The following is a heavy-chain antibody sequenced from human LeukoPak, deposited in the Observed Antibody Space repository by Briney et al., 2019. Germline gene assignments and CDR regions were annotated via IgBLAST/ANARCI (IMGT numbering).Heavy chain of an antibody. CDR3: ARVIVRLGFWSGYQFDY. Sequence: ASVKVSCKASGYTFTTYGVNWVRQAPGQGLEWMGWINTNTGNPTYAQGFTGRFVFSLDTSVSTAYLQISSLKAEDTAVYYCARVIVRLGFWSGYQFDYWGQGTLVTVSS. CDR2: INTNTGNP. V-gene: IGHV7-4-1*02. CDR1: GYTFTTYG. D-gene: IGHD3-3*01. J-gene: IGHJ4*02.